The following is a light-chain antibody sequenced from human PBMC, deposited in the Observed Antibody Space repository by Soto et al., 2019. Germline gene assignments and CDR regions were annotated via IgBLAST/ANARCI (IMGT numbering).Light chain of an antibody. CDR3: QLYQGLPLT. V-gene: IGKV4-1*01. J-gene: IGKJ4*01. CDR2: WAS. CDR1: QSVLSRSDNKNY. Sequence: DIVMTQFPDSLAVSLGERATINCKSSQSVLSRSDNKNYVAWHQKKPGQPPKLLIYWASTRESGVPDRFSGSGSGTDFTLTISSLQAEDVAVYYCQLYQGLPLTFGGGPKVEIK.